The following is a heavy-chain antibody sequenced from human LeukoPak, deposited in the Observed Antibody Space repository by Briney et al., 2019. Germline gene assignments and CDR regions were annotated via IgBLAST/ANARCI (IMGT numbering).Heavy chain of an antibody. CDR1: GGSFSGYY. CDR3: AKYVSTGWFDP. Sequence: SETLSLTCAVYGGSFSGYYWSWIRQPPGKGLEWIGEINHSGSTNYNPSLKSRATISVDTSENQFSLKLSSVTAADTAVYYCAKYVSTGWFDPWGQGTLVTVSS. CDR2: INHSGST. D-gene: IGHD3-16*01. J-gene: IGHJ5*02. V-gene: IGHV4-34*01.